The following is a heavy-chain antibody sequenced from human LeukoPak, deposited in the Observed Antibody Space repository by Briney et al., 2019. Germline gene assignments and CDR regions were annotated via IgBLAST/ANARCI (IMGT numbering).Heavy chain of an antibody. CDR2: ISSNGGST. V-gene: IGHV3-64D*06. Sequence: GGSLRLSCSASGFTFSSYAMHWVRQAPGKGLEFVSAISSNGGSTYYADSVKGRFTISRDNSKNTLYLQMSSLRAEDTAVYYCVKSLYYDILTGYFNWFDPWGQGTLVTVSS. CDR3: VKSLYYDILTGYFNWFDP. CDR1: GFTFSSYA. D-gene: IGHD3-9*01. J-gene: IGHJ5*02.